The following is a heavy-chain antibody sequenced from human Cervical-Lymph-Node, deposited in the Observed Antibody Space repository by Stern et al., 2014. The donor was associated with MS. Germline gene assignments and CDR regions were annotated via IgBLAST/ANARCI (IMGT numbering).Heavy chain of an antibody. V-gene: IGHV1-8*01. CDR2: MNPNSGNT. CDR1: GYTFTSYD. J-gene: IGHJ4*02. Sequence: VQLVESVAEVKKPGASVKVSCKASGYTFTSYDINWVRQATGQGLEWMGWMNPNSGNTGYAQKFQGRVNMTEKHYISTAYMELSSLRSEDTAVYYCARGITMIVVAPGYWGQGTLVTVSS. D-gene: IGHD3-22*01. CDR3: ARGITMIVVAPGY.